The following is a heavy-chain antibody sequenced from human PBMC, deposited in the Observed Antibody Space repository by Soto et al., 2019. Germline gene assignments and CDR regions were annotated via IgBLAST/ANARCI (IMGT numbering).Heavy chain of an antibody. CDR2: IIPILGIA. Sequence: QVQLVQSGAEVKKPGSSVKVSCKASGGTFSSYTISWVRQALGQGLEWMGRIIPILGIANYAQKFQGRVSIPADKSTSTAYMELSSLRSEDTDVSYCAREYCSSTRCYRDYWGQGTLVTVSS. J-gene: IGHJ4*02. CDR3: AREYCSSTRCYRDY. D-gene: IGHD2-2*02. CDR1: GGTFSSYT. V-gene: IGHV1-69*02.